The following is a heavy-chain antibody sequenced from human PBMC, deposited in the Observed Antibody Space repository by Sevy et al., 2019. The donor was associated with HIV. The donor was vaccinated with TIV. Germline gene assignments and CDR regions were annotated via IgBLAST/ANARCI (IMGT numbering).Heavy chain of an antibody. CDR2: IKEDGSEK. J-gene: IGHJ4*02. Sequence: GGSLRLSCAASGFTFSTYNHYWMTWVRQAPGKGLEWVANIKEDGSEKYYVDSVKGRFTISRDNAKNSVYLQMNSLRAEETGVYYCAGVRPYESSGPFGNWGQGILVTVSS. V-gene: IGHV3-7*01. CDR3: AGVRPYESSGPFGN. CDR1: GFTFSTYNHYW. D-gene: IGHD3-22*01.